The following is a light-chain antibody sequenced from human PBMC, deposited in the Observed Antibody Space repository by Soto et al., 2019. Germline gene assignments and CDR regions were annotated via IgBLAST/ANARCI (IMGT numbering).Light chain of an antibody. Sequence: LSFRANQTISNMLAWYQQKPGQAPRLLIYAASTRATGVSARFSGSGSGTEFTLTINSLQSEDFGVYFCMQYNKWPLRTFGQGTKVDIK. V-gene: IGKV3-15*01. CDR3: MQYNKWPLRT. J-gene: IGKJ1*01. CDR1: QTISNM. CDR2: AAS.